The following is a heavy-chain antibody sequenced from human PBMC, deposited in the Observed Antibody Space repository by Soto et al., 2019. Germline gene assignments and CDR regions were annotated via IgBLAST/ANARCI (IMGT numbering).Heavy chain of an antibody. D-gene: IGHD6-19*01. CDR2: ISSSSSYI. J-gene: IGHJ6*02. Sequence: PGGSLRLSCAASGFTFSSYSMNWVRQAPGKGLEWVSSISSSSSYIYYADSVKGRFTISRDNAKNSLYLQMNSLRAEDTAVYYCAREWNSSGWYSRSGMDVWGQGTTVTVSS. CDR3: AREWNSSGWYSRSGMDV. V-gene: IGHV3-21*01. CDR1: GFTFSSYS.